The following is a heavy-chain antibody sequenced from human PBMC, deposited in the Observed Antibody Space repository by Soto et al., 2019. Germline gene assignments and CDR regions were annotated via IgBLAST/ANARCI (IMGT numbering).Heavy chain of an antibody. CDR2: INPNSGGT. V-gene: IGHV1-2*02. CDR1: GYTFTGYY. J-gene: IGHJ1*01. Sequence: ASVKVSCKASGYTFTGYYMHWLRQAPGQGLEWMGWINPNSGGTNYAQKFQGRVTMTRDTSISTAYMELSRLRSDDTAVYYCARDMDSSGWYGAEYFQHWGQGTLVTVSS. CDR3: ARDMDSSGWYGAEYFQH. D-gene: IGHD6-19*01.